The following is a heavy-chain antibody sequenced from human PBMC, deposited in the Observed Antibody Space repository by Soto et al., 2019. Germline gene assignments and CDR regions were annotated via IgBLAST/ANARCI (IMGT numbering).Heavy chain of an antibody. J-gene: IGHJ4*02. D-gene: IGHD3-22*01. CDR1: GFTLSDHY. Sequence: GGSLRLSCADSGFTLSDHYIDWVRQAPGKGLEWVGRTRHKPQGYSTAYAASVKARFTTSRDESKNSAYLQMNSLKTEDTAVYYCVRATYFSDSSGYTRCLDYWGQGTLVTVSS. V-gene: IGHV3-72*01. CDR2: TRHKPQGYST. CDR3: VRATYFSDSSGYTRCLDY.